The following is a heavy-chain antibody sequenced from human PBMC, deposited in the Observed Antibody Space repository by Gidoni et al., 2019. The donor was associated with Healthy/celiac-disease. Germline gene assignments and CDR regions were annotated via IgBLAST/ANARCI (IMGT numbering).Heavy chain of an antibody. CDR3: AKEREPMGRAAGTGPFDY. J-gene: IGHJ4*02. CDR1: RFSFRSYG. D-gene: IGHD6-13*01. CDR2: ISYDGSNK. Sequence: AASRFSFRSYGMHWVRQAPGKWLERVAVISYDGSNKYYVDSVQGRFTISRDNSKNTLYLQMNSLGAEDTAVYYCAKEREPMGRAAGTGPFDYWGQGTLVTVSS. V-gene: IGHV3-30*18.